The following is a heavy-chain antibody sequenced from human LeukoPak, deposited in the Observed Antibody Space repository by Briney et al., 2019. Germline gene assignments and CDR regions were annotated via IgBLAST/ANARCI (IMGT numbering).Heavy chain of an antibody. CDR1: GGSFSGYY. J-gene: IGHJ5*02. D-gene: IGHD2-2*02. Sequence: SETLSLTCVVSGGSFSGYYWSWIRQPPGKGLEWIGEINHGGRTNYSPSLKSRVTISVDTSKNQFSLNLSSVTAADTAVYYCARGLELGYCSGPSCYIWFDPWGQGTLVPVSS. CDR2: INHGGRT. V-gene: IGHV4-34*01. CDR3: ARGLELGYCSGPSCYIWFDP.